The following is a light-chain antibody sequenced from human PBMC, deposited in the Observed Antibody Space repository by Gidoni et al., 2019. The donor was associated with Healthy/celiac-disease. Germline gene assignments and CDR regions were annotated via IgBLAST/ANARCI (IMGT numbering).Light chain of an antibody. Sequence: AIRMTQSPSSFSASTGDRVTITCRASQGLSSYLAWYQQKPGKAPKLLIYAASTLQSGVPSRFSGSGSGTDFTLTISCLQSEDFATYYCQQYYSYPRSTFGQGTKVEIK. CDR3: QQYYSYPRST. V-gene: IGKV1-8*01. J-gene: IGKJ1*01. CDR2: AAS. CDR1: QGLSSY.